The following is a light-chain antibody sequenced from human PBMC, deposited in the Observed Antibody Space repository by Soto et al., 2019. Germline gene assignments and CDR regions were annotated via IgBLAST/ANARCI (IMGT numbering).Light chain of an antibody. CDR1: QSFNSRY. CDR3: QQYGSAPWT. J-gene: IGKJ1*01. V-gene: IGKV3-20*01. Sequence: EIVLAQSPGTLSLSPGDRATLSCRASQSFNSRYLAWFQQRPGQAPRLLIYATSSRAADIPDRFSGSGSGTDFTLTINRLEPEDFAVYYCQQYGSAPWTFAKGPRWRSN. CDR2: ATS.